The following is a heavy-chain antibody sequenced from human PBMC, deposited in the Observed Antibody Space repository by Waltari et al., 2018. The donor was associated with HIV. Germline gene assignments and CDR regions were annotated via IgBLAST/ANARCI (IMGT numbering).Heavy chain of an antibody. J-gene: IGHJ6*01. V-gene: IGHV4-39*01. CDR1: GVSVSASNYFWYTSHSFY. CDR3: ARRHFYASSGYFVPRYFSRSDLEV. CDR2: VHSSVLS. Sequence: HLQESGPGLVKPSATLSLNCNVSGVSVSASNYFWYTSHSFYWEWVRQPPGKGLEWSATVHSSVLSHFSQSLKRRVGLVVDTAMNQLSLNLTSVSAADTAVYYGARRHFYASSGYFVPRYFSRSDLEVWGPGTTVIVSS. D-gene: IGHD3-22*01.